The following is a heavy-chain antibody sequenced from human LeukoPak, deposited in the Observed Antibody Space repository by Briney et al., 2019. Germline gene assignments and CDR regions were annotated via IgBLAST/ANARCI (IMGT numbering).Heavy chain of an antibody. V-gene: IGHV4-59*01. CDR3: TRGFRSSFSDQ. CDR1: GGSITYFY. Sequence: SETLSLTCTVSGGSITYFYWNWIRQSPEKGLEWIGYISNTGSTNYNPSLKSRVAISVDTSKNQFSLNLSSVTAADTALYYCTRGFRSSFSDQWGQGTLVTASS. CDR2: ISNTGST. D-gene: IGHD1-26*01. J-gene: IGHJ4*02.